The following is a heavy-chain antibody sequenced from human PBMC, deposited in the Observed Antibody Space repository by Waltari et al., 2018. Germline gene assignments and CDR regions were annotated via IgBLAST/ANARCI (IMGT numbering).Heavy chain of an antibody. CDR1: VGSISSSSYY. Sequence: QLQLQESGPGLVKPSETLSLTCTVSVGSISSSSYYWGWIRQPPGKGLAWIGSIYYRGRTYYNPSLKSRVTISVDTSKNQFSLKLSSVTAADTAVYYCARLLITFGGVIVALEAFDIWGQGTMVTVSS. CDR3: ARLLITFGGVIVALEAFDI. D-gene: IGHD3-16*02. CDR2: IYYRGRT. V-gene: IGHV4-39*01. J-gene: IGHJ3*02.